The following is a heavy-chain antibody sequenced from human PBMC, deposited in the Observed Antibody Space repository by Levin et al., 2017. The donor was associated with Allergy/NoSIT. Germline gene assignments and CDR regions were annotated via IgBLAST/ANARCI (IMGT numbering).Heavy chain of an antibody. Sequence: SQTLSLTCTVSGGSISSYYCSWIRQTPGKGLEWIGYIYYSGSTNYNPSLKSRVTISVDTSKNQFSLKLSSVTAADTAVYYCARVHSVSDIWGQGTMVTVSS. J-gene: IGHJ3*02. CDR1: GGSISSYY. CDR3: ARVHSVSDI. CDR2: IYYSGST. V-gene: IGHV4-59*01.